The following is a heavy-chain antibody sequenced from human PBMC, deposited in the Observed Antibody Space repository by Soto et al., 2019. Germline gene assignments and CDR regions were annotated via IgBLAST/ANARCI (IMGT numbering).Heavy chain of an antibody. V-gene: IGHV3-30-3*01. CDR2: ISYDGSNK. D-gene: IGHD3-3*01. CDR1: VFTFSSYA. J-gene: IGHJ6*02. CDR3: ARVGRITIFGVVHTTVGLDV. Sequence: WGSLRISCVSSVFTFSSYAMHWVRQAPGKGLDLVAVISYDGSNKYYADSVKGRFTISRDNSKNTLYLQMNSLRAEDTAVYYCARVGRITIFGVVHTTVGLDVWGQGTTVTVSS.